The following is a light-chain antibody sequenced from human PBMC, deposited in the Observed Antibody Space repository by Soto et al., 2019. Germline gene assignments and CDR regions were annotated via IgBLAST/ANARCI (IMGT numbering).Light chain of an antibody. CDR3: QSYDSSLSGSNVV. J-gene: IGLJ2*01. Sequence: QSVLTQPPSVSGAPGQRVTISCTGSSSNIGAGYDVHWYQHLPGTAPKLLIYGNNNRPSGVPDRFSGSKSGTSASLAITGLQAEDEADYYCQSYDSSLSGSNVVFGGGTKVTVL. CDR2: GNN. CDR1: SSNIGAGYD. V-gene: IGLV1-40*01.